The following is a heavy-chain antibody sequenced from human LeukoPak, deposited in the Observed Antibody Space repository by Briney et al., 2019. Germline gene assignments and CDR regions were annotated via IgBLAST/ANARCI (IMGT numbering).Heavy chain of an antibody. CDR3: AKDMYGSGSRTKYGMDV. Sequence: GGSLRLSCAASGFTFSSYAMSWVRQAPGKGLEWVSTISGSGGTTYYADSVKGRFTISRDNSKNTLYLQMNSLRAEDSRAEDTAVYYCAKDMYGSGSRTKYGMDVWGQGTTVTVSS. J-gene: IGHJ6*02. CDR1: GFTFSSYA. CDR2: ISGSGGTT. V-gene: IGHV3-23*01. D-gene: IGHD3-10*01.